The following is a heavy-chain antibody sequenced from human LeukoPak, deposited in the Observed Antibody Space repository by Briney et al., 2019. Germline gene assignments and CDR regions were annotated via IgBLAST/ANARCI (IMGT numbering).Heavy chain of an antibody. Sequence: SETLSLTCTVSGGSISSYYWSWIRQPPGKGLEWIGYIYYSGSTIYNPSLKSRVTISVDTSKNQFSLKLSSVTAADTAVYYCARASYGGYFDYWGQGTLVTVSS. CDR3: ARASYGGYFDY. CDR2: IYYSGST. V-gene: IGHV4-59*01. J-gene: IGHJ4*02. D-gene: IGHD4-23*01. CDR1: GGSISSYY.